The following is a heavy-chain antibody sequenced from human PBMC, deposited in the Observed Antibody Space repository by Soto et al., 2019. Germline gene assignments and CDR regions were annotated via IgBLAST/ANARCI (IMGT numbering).Heavy chain of an antibody. Sequence: QVQLVQSGAEVKKPGSSVKVSCKASGGTFSSYAINWVRQAPGQGLEWMGGIIPIFGTANYAQKFQGRVTITADESTSKAYMYLSGLRSEDTPVYYCARDRGPSGGYYPHWFDPWGQGTLVTVSS. CDR1: GGTFSSYA. V-gene: IGHV1-69*12. J-gene: IGHJ5*02. CDR2: IIPIFGTA. CDR3: ARDRGPSGGYYPHWFDP. D-gene: IGHD3-22*01.